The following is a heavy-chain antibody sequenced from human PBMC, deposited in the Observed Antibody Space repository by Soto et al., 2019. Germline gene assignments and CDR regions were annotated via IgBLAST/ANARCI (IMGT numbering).Heavy chain of an antibody. CDR1: GFSVNNNY. J-gene: IGHJ4*02. CDR2: IYTRGTT. D-gene: IGHD3-22*01. V-gene: IGHV3-53*01. Sequence: PGGSLRLSCSASGFSVNNNYMTWVRQAPGRRPEWVAVIYTRGTTHYAHFATGRFTFSRDNSKNTLYLQMNSLRPKDTSVYYCTNLLGYYFESWRPGALVTVSS. CDR3: TNLLGYYFES.